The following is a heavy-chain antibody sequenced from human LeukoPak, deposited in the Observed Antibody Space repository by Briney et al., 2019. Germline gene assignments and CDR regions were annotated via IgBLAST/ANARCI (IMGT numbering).Heavy chain of an antibody. V-gene: IGHV4-59*01. CDR2: IYYSGST. Sequence: SETLSLTCTVSGASISSYYWSWIRQPPGKGLEWVGYIYYSGSTNYNPSLKSRATISVDTSKTQFSLKLSSVTAADTAVYYCAGTYYFDTGGYYHYSLWGQGTLVTVSS. J-gene: IGHJ4*02. CDR1: GASISSYY. D-gene: IGHD3-22*01. CDR3: AGTYYFDTGGYYHYSL.